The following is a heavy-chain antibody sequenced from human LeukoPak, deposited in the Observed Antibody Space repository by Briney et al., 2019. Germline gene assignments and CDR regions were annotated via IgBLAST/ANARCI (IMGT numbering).Heavy chain of an antibody. CDR1: GFTFSSYS. J-gene: IGHJ6*02. CDR3: AREFRESYGDPPYYYYYYGMDV. CDR2: ISSSSSYI. V-gene: IGHV3-21*01. D-gene: IGHD4-17*01. Sequence: GGSLRLSCAASGFTFSSYSMNWVRQAPGKGLEWVSSISSSSSYIYYADSVKGRFTISRDNAKNSLYLQMNSLRAEDTAVYYCAREFRESYGDPPYYYYYYGMDVWGQGTTVTVSS.